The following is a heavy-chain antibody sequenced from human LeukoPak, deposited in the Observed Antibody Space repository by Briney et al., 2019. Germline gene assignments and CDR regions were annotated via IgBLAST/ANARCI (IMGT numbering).Heavy chain of an antibody. V-gene: IGHV3-23*01. CDR2: ISGSGGST. J-gene: IGHJ4*02. CDR1: GFSFRTSW. D-gene: IGHD3-22*01. Sequence: GGSLRLSCAASGFSFRTSWMHWVRQAPGKGLEWVSGISGSGGSTYYADSVKGRFTISRDNSKNTLYLQMNSLRAEDTAVYYCAKDGPVWGYYDSSGHFDYWGQGTLVTVSS. CDR3: AKDGPVWGYYDSSGHFDY.